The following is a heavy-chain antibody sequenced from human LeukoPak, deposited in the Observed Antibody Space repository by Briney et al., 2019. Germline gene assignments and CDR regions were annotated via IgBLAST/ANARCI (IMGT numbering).Heavy chain of an antibody. CDR1: GFTFSSYS. CDR2: ISSSGSYI. Sequence: AGGSLRLSSAASGFTFSSYSMNWVRQAPGKGLEWVSSISSSGSYIYYADSVKGRFTISRDNAKNSLYLQMNSLRAEDTAVYYCARDDATTMVRGVINRGMDVWGQGTTVTVSS. CDR3: ARDDATTMVRGVINRGMDV. V-gene: IGHV3-21*01. J-gene: IGHJ6*02. D-gene: IGHD3-10*01.